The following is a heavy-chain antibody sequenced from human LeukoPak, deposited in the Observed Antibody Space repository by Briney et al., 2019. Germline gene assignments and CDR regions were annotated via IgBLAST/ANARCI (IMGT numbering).Heavy chain of an antibody. CDR3: AKTLVGDRNYYYYMDV. D-gene: IGHD3-16*01. V-gene: IGHV3-33*06. CDR2: IWYDGSNK. Sequence: GGSLRLSYAASGFTFSSYGMHWVRQAPGKGLEWVAVIWYDGSNKYYADSVKGRFTISRDNSKNTLYLQMNSLRAEDTAVYYCAKTLVGDRNYYYYMDVWGKGTTVTVSS. CDR1: GFTFSSYG. J-gene: IGHJ6*03.